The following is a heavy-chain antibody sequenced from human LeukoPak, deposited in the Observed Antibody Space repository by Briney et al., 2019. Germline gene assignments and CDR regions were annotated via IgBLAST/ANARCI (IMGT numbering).Heavy chain of an antibody. Sequence: GGSLRLSCAASGFTFSNAWMSWVRQAPGKGLEWVGCIKSKTDGGTTDYAAPVKGRFTISRDDSKNTLYLQMNSLKTEDTAVYYCTTLDYWGQGTLVTVSS. CDR3: TTLDY. V-gene: IGHV3-15*01. CDR1: GFTFSNAW. CDR2: IKSKTDGGTT. J-gene: IGHJ4*02.